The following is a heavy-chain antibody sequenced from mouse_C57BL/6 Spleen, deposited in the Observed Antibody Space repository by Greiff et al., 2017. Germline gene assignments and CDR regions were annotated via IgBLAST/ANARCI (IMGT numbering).Heavy chain of an antibody. J-gene: IGHJ3*01. CDR3: ARYADYDERTWFAY. CDR1: GYAFSSYW. CDR2: IYPGDGDT. D-gene: IGHD2-4*01. Sequence: QVQLQQSGAELVKPGASVKISCKASGYAFSSYWMNWVKQRPGKGLEWIGQIYPGDGDTNYNGKFKGKATLTADKSSSTAYMQLSSLTSEASAVYFCARYADYDERTWFAYWGQGTLVTVSA. V-gene: IGHV1-80*01.